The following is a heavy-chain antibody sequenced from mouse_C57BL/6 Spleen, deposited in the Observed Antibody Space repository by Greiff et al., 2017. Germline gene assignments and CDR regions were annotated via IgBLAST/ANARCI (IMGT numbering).Heavy chain of an antibody. V-gene: IGHV1-69*01. CDR2: IDPFDSYT. J-gene: IGHJ2*01. CDR1: GYTFTSYW. D-gene: IGHD2-5*01. CDR3: ARSYYSNFDY. Sequence: VQLQQPGAELVMPGASVKLSCKASGYTFTSYWMHWVKQRPGQGLEWIGEIDPFDSYTNYNQKFKGKSTLTVDKSSSTAYMQLSSLTSEDSAVYYCARSYYSNFDYWGQGTTLTVSS.